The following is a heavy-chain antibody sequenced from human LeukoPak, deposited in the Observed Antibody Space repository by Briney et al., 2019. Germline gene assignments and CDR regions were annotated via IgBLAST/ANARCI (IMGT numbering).Heavy chain of an antibody. Sequence: PSETLSLTCSVSGGSISSGSFCWSWIRQPAGKGLEWIGRVFTSGNTNYNPSLKSRVTISVDTSKNQFSLKLSSVTAADTAVYYCARRHVQYTSSSDPYYFDYWGQGTLVTVSS. V-gene: IGHV4-61*02. D-gene: IGHD6-6*01. CDR3: ARRHVQYTSSSDPYYFDY. CDR1: GGSISSGSFC. CDR2: VFTSGNT. J-gene: IGHJ4*02.